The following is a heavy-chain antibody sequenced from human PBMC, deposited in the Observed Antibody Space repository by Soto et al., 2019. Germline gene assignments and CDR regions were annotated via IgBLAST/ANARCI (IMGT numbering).Heavy chain of an antibody. CDR1: GGSVNSGNYY. Sequence: QVQLQQWGAGLLKPSETLSLTCAVFGGSVNSGNYYWSWIRQPPGKGLEWTGEMSNSGGTHFNPSLKSRVTISVDTSKNQFSLKMSSVTAADTALYYCARVERGTATTVVDAFDIWGPGTMVTVSS. D-gene: IGHD1-1*01. CDR2: MSNSGGT. CDR3: ARVERGTATTVVDAFDI. V-gene: IGHV4-34*01. J-gene: IGHJ3*02.